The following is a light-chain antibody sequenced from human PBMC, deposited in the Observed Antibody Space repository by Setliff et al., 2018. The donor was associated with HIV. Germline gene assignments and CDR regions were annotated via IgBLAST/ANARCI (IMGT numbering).Light chain of an antibody. CDR3: CSYASGSTSLFV. J-gene: IGLJ1*01. CDR1: STDVGTYNL. V-gene: IGLV2-23*02. CDR2: EVS. Sequence: QSALTQPASVSGSPGQSITISCTGTSTDVGTYNLVSWYQQHPGKAPKVMIYEVSKRPSGISNRFSGSKSGNTASLTISGLQPEDGSDYYCCSYASGSTSLFVFGTGTKATVL.